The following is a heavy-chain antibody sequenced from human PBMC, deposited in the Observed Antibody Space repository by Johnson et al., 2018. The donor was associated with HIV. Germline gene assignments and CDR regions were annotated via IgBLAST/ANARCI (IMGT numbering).Heavy chain of an antibody. J-gene: IGHJ3*02. Sequence: VQLVESGGGVVQPGRSLRLSCAASGFTFSTYAMHWVRQAPGKELEWVSAISGSGGSTNYADSVKGRFTISRDNSKNTLYLQMNSLRAEDTAVYYCAKDLIADAFDIWGQGTMVTVSS. CDR1: GFTFSTYA. D-gene: IGHD3-16*01. CDR3: AKDLIADAFDI. V-gene: IGHV3-23*04. CDR2: ISGSGGST.